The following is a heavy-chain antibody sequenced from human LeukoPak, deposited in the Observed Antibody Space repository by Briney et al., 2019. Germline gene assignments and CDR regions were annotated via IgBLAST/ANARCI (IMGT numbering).Heavy chain of an antibody. CDR2: VSGNNDNP. D-gene: IGHD2-2*01. V-gene: IGHV1-18*01. J-gene: IGHJ4*02. CDR1: GYTFSNFG. Sequence: ASVKVSCKASGYTFSNFGISWVRQAPGQGLEWMGWVSGNNDNPNYGQKFQGRFTVTTDSSTSTAYMELRNLRSDDTAVYYCARDGTSTDDCWGQGTLVTVSS. CDR3: ARDGTSTDDC.